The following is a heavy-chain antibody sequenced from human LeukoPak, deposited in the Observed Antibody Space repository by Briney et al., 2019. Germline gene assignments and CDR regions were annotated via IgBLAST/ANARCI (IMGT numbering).Heavy chain of an antibody. V-gene: IGHV3-30*02. CDR3: AKGSSITMVRGVYLISFDY. J-gene: IGHJ4*02. Sequence: GGSLRLSCAASGSTFSSYGMHWVRQAPGKGLEWVAFIRYDGSNKYYADSVKGRFTISRDNSKNTLYLQMNSLRAEDTAVYYCAKGSSITMVRGVYLISFDYWGQGTLVTVSS. D-gene: IGHD3-10*01. CDR1: GSTFSSYG. CDR2: IRYDGSNK.